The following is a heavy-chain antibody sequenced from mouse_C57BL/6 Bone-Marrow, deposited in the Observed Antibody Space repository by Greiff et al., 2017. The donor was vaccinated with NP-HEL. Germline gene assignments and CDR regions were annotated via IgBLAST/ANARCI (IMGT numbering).Heavy chain of an antibody. D-gene: IGHD1-1*01. CDR1: GFTFSSYG. CDR2: ISSGGSYT. Sequence: QLVESGGDLVKPGGSLKLSCAASGFTFSSYGMSWVRQTPDKRLEWVATISSGGSYTYYPDSVKGRFTISRDNAKNTLYLQMSSLKSEDTAMYYCARPLITTVVAYYAMDYWGQGTSVTVSS. CDR3: ARPLITTVVAYYAMDY. J-gene: IGHJ4*01. V-gene: IGHV5-6*01.